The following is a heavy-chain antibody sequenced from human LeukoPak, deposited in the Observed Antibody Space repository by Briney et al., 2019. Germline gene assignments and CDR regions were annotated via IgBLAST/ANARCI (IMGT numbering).Heavy chain of an antibody. V-gene: IGHV1-18*01. CDR3: ARQCGSLCPFDN. CDR2: ISARNGNT. D-gene: IGHD1-26*01. Sequence: ASVKVSCKASGYSFTTYGISWVRQAPGQGLEWMGWISARNGNTNYAQKLQGRVTMTTDTSTSTAYMELRSLRSDDTAVYYCARQCGSLCPFDNWGQGTLVTVSS. J-gene: IGHJ4*02. CDR1: GYSFTTYG.